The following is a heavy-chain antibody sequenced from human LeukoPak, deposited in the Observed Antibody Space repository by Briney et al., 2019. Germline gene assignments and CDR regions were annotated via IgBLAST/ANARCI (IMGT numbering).Heavy chain of an antibody. CDR3: ARDMELEPLDY. CDR1: GGSISSYF. J-gene: IGHJ4*02. V-gene: IGHV4-59*12. Sequence: SETLSLTCTVSGGSISSYFWTWIRQPPGKGLEWIGYISYSGSTNYNPSLKSRVTISVDTSKNQFSLKLSSVTAADTAVYYCARDMELEPLDYWGQGTLVTVSS. D-gene: IGHD1-1*01. CDR2: ISYSGST.